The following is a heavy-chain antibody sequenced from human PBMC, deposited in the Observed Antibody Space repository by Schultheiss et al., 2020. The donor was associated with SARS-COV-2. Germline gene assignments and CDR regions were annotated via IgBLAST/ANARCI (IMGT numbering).Heavy chain of an antibody. Sequence: ASVKVSCKASGYTFTSYDINWVRQATGQGLEWMGWMNPNSGNTGYAQKLQGRVTITRNTSISTAYMELSSLRSDDTAVYYCARDSGLGGYYFDYWGQGTLVTVSS. CDR1: GYTFTSYD. CDR3: ARDSGLGGYYFDY. D-gene: IGHD3/OR15-3a*01. V-gene: IGHV1-8*03. J-gene: IGHJ4*02. CDR2: MNPNSGNT.